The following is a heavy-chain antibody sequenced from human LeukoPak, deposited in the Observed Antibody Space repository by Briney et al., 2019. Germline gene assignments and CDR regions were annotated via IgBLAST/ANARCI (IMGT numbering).Heavy chain of an antibody. CDR3: ARHVGNYGSRSYLTYFDY. V-gene: IGHV4-59*08. Sequence: PSETLSLTCTVSGGSISSYYWSWIRRPPGKGLEWIGYIYYSGSTNYNPSLRSRVTISVDTSKNQFSLKLSSVTAADTAVYYCARHVGNYGSRSYLTYFDYWGQGTLVTVSS. D-gene: IGHD3-10*01. J-gene: IGHJ4*02. CDR2: IYYSGST. CDR1: GGSISSYY.